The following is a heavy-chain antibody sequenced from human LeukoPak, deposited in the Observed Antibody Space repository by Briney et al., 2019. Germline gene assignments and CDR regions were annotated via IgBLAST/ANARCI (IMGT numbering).Heavy chain of an antibody. CDR3: ATAVSSPNSSGYYFDY. Sequence: ASVKVSCKVSGYTLTELSMHWVRQAPGKGLEWMGGFDPEDGETIYAQKFQGRVTMTEDTSTDTAYMELSSLRSEDTAVYYCATAVSSPNSSGYYFDYWGQRTLVTVSS. J-gene: IGHJ4*02. CDR2: FDPEDGET. V-gene: IGHV1-24*01. CDR1: GYTLTELS. D-gene: IGHD3-22*01.